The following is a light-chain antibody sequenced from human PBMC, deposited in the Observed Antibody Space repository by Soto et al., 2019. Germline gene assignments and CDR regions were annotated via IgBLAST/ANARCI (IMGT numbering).Light chain of an antibody. CDR2: DVT. Sequence: QSVLTQPASVSGSPGRSVTISCTGSGSDVGDFNYVSWYQHLPGRAPKLIIYDVTNRPSGISYRFSASKSGRTASLTISGPQAEDEADYYCSSYSSSSTHVVFGGGTKLTVL. J-gene: IGLJ2*01. V-gene: IGLV2-14*03. CDR1: GSDVGDFNY. CDR3: SSYSSSSTHVV.